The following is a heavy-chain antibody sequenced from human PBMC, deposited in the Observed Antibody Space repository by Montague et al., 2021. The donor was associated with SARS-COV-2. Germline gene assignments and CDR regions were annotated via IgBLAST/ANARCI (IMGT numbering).Heavy chain of an antibody. Sequence: SETLSLTCTVSGGSISATDCYWAWIRQPPGKGLEWVGSINYIGTTAYNPSLRIRVTLSVDSSKNQFSLRLNSVTAGDTAVYYCARRYGDGTGYHYMGSWGQGTLVPVSS. D-gene: IGHD3-9*01. J-gene: IGHJ4*02. CDR3: ARRYGDGTGYHYMGS. V-gene: IGHV4-39*01. CDR2: INYIGTT. CDR1: GGSISATDCY.